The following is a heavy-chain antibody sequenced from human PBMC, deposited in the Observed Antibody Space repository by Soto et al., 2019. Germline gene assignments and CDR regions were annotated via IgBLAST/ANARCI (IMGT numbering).Heavy chain of an antibody. V-gene: IGHV5-10-1*01. J-gene: IGHJ6*02. CDR3: ARRYSGYDHYYYGMGV. CDR1: GYSFTSYW. CDR2: IDPSDSYS. Sequence: GESLKISCKGSGYSFTSYWISWVRQMPGKGQEKMGRIDPSDSYSNYSPSFQGHVTNPVDQYISPANLQWTSLKASATAMYYCARRYSGYDHYYYGMGVWGQGTTVAVSS. D-gene: IGHD5-12*01.